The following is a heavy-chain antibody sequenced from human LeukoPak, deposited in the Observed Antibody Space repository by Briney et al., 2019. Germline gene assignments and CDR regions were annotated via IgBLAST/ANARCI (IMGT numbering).Heavy chain of an antibody. CDR1: GYTFTSYG. D-gene: IGHD3-22*01. V-gene: IGHV1-18*01. CDR2: ISSYNGDT. CDR3: ARVPLGGSSTYYYPKPDWFDP. Sequence: GASVKVSCKASGYTFTSYGFSWVRQAPGQGLEWMGWISSYNGDTNYAQRVQDRVTMTTDTATSTAYMELRSLRSDDTAVYYCARVPLGGSSTYYYPKPDWFDPWGQGTLVIVSS. J-gene: IGHJ5*02.